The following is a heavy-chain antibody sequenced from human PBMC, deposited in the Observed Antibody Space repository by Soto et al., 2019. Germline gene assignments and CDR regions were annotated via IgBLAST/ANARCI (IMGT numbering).Heavy chain of an antibody. V-gene: IGHV4-30-4*01. D-gene: IGHD3-10*01. J-gene: IGHJ5*02. CDR2: IYYSGST. CDR3: ARGSMVRGVIMSWFDP. CDR1: GGSISSGDYY. Sequence: TSETLSLTCTVSGGSISSGDYYWSWIRQPPGKGLEWIGYIYYSGSTYYNPSLKSRVTISVDTSKNQFSLKLSSVTAADTAVYYCARGSMVRGVIMSWFDPWGQGTLVTVS.